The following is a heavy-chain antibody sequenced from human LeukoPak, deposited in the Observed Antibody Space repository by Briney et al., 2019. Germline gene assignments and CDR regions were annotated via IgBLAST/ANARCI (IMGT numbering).Heavy chain of an antibody. CDR3: ARLRYSSGPQGYFDY. Sequence: LGESLKISCKGSGYSFTGYWIAWVRQMPGKGLEWMGIIYPGDSDTRYSPSFQGQVTISADKSISTAYLQWSSLKASDTAMYYCARLRYSSGPQGYFDYWGQGTLVTVSS. J-gene: IGHJ4*02. CDR1: GYSFTGYW. D-gene: IGHD6-19*01. CDR2: IYPGDSDT. V-gene: IGHV5-51*01.